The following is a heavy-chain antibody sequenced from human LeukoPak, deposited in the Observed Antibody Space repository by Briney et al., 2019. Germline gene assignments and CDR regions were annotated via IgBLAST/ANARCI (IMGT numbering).Heavy chain of an antibody. CDR1: GGSVSSYY. J-gene: IGHJ4*02. Sequence: PSESLSLTCTVSGGSVSSYYRSWVRQPPGKGLEWVGYIHYSGGTTYNPSLKSRANISVDTSKNQFSLNVRSVTAADTAVYYCARWSAASADPFDYWGQGTMVTVSS. CDR3: ARWSAASADPFDY. D-gene: IGHD6-13*01. CDR2: IHYSGGT. V-gene: IGHV4-59*02.